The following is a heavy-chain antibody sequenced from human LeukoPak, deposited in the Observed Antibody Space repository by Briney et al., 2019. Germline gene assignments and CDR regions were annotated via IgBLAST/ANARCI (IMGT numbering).Heavy chain of an antibody. CDR3: ARGAYSGSYYDYYYYMDV. CDR1: GGTFSGYA. J-gene: IGHJ6*03. CDR2: IIPIFGTA. D-gene: IGHD1-26*01. V-gene: IGHV1-69*05. Sequence: SVKVSCKASGGTFSGYAISWVRQAPGQGLEWMGGIIPIFGTANYAQKFQGRVTITTDESTSTAYMELSSLRSEDTAVYYCARGAYSGSYYDYYYYMDVWGKGTTVTVSS.